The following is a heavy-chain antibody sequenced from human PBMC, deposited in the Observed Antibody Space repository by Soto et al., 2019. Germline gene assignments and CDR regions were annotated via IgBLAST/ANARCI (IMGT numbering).Heavy chain of an antibody. J-gene: IGHJ6*02. Sequence: EVKMVESGGGLVQPGGSLSLSCEVSGFTLSTYSMNWVRQAPGKGLEWVSFITSRGSTIYYADSVKGRFTVSRDNAKNSLFLQMNSLRDEDTAVYYCARVAIASEGVIAVTYALDVWGQGTTVTVSS. CDR1: GFTLSTYS. CDR3: ARVAIASEGVIAVTYALDV. V-gene: IGHV3-48*02. D-gene: IGHD3-16*02. CDR2: ITSRGSTI.